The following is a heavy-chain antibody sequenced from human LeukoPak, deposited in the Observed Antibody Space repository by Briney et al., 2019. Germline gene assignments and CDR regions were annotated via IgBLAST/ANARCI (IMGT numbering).Heavy chain of an antibody. Sequence: GGSLRLSCAASGFTFSSYGMHWVRQAPGKGLEWVAFIRYDGSNKYYADSVKGRFTISRDNSKNSLYLQMNSLRAEDTAVYYCAKASFWSGYYPPFDPWGQGTPVTVSS. CDR2: IRYDGSNK. D-gene: IGHD3-3*01. V-gene: IGHV3-30*02. CDR3: AKASFWSGYYPPFDP. CDR1: GFTFSSYG. J-gene: IGHJ5*02.